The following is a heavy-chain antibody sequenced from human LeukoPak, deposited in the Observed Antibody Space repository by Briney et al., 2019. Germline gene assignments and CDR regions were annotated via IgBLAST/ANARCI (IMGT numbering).Heavy chain of an antibody. Sequence: ASVNVSFKFSVYTLTELSMHWVRQAPGKGLEWRGGFDPEDGETIYAQKFQGRVTMTEDTSTDTAYMELSSLRSEDTAVYYCAPLKGYSYGWDYWGQGTLVTVSS. J-gene: IGHJ4*02. CDR3: APLKGYSYGWDY. V-gene: IGHV1-24*01. CDR2: FDPEDGET. CDR1: VYTLTELS. D-gene: IGHD5-18*01.